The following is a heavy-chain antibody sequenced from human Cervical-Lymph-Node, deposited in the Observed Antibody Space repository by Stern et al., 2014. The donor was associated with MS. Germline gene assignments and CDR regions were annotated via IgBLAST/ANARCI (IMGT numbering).Heavy chain of an antibody. CDR3: ARSLDGYNSFDI. D-gene: IGHD5-24*01. CDR2: ISEATRTM. V-gene: IGHV3-48*01. Sequence: EVQLVESGAALVQPGGSLRLSCAASGFTFSIYTMNWVRQAPGQGLAGVTYISEATRTMYYADSVKVRFDIARDNAKKSLYLQMTSLRAEETAVYYCARSLDGYNSFDIWGQGPLVTVSS. J-gene: IGHJ4*02. CDR1: GFTFSIYT.